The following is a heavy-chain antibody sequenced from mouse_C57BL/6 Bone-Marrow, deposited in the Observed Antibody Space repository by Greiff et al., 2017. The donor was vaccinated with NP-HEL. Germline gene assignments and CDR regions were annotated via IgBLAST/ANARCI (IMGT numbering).Heavy chain of an antibody. J-gene: IGHJ3*01. V-gene: IGHV5-17*01. D-gene: IGHD3-2*02. CDR2: ISSGSSTI. Sequence: EVHLVESGGGLVKPGGSLKLSCAASGFTFSDYGMHWVRQAPEKGLEWVAYISSGSSTIYYADTVKGRFTISRDNAKNTLFLQMTSLRSEDTAMYYCARSDQAWFAYWGQGTLVTVSA. CDR3: ARSDQAWFAY. CDR1: GFTFSDYG.